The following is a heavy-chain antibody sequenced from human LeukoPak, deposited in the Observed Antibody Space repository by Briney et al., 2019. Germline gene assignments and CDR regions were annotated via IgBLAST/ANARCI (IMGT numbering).Heavy chain of an antibody. D-gene: IGHD7-27*01. CDR2: INPNSGAT. CDR3: GRNRLGKALDI. V-gene: IGHV1-2*02. J-gene: IGHJ3*02. Sequence: ASVKVSCKASGYTFTGYYMHWVRQAPGQGLEWMGWINPNSGATNYAQKFQGRVTLTRDTSISTAYMELNRLRSDDTAIYYCGRNRLGKALDIWGQGTMVTVSS. CDR1: GYTFTGYY.